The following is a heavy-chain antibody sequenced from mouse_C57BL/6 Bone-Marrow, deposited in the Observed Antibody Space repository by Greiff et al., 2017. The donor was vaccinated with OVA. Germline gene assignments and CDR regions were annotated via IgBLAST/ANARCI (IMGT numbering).Heavy chain of an antibody. CDR1: GYTFTSYW. V-gene: IGHV1-52*01. Sequence: QVQLQQPGAELVRPGSSVKLSCKASGYTFTSYWMHWVKQRPIQGLEWIGNIDPSDSETHYNQKFKDKATLTVDKSSSTAYMQLSSLTSEDSAVYYCAREGGERGFAYWGQGTLVTVSA. CDR3: AREGGERGFAY. CDR2: IDPSDSET. J-gene: IGHJ3*01.